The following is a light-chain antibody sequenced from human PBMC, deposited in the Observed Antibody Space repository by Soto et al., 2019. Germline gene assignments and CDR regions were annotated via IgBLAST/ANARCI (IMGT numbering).Light chain of an antibody. J-gene: IGKJ4*01. CDR1: QGIAPY. V-gene: IGKV1-27*01. CDR2: ATS. CDR3: QKYNSAPLT. Sequence: DVPMPQSPSSLSAFVGDRVTITCRASQGIAPYLAWFQQKPGKVPKLLIYATSTLQSGGPSRFSGSGSGTDFTLTISSLQPEDVATYYCQKYNSAPLTVGGGTKVESK.